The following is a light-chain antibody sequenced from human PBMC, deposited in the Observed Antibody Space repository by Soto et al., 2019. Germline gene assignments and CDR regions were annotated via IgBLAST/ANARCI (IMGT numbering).Light chain of an antibody. CDR3: QRYGVS. CDR1: QSSSTW. V-gene: IGKV1-5*01. Sequence: DIQMTQSPSTLSASVGDRVTITCPASQSSSTWLAWYQQKPGKAPSLLIYDASRCESGVPSRFRGGGSGTESTLTMRSLQRDDFATYYCQRYGVSFGQGTKVEIK. CDR2: DAS. J-gene: IGKJ2*01.